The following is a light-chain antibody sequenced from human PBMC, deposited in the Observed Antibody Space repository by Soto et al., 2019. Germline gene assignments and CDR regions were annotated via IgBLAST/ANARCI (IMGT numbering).Light chain of an antibody. CDR1: QDLSSY. CDR2: SAS. CDR3: QQLNRFPRT. J-gene: IGKJ1*01. V-gene: IGKV1-9*01. Sequence: DIQLTQSPSFLSASVGDRVTITCRASQDLSSYLAWYQQRPGKVPRFLTHSASTLQSGVPSRFSATGSGTPLTLTISSLQPEDIAPYYCQQLNRFPRTFGQGTKAEV.